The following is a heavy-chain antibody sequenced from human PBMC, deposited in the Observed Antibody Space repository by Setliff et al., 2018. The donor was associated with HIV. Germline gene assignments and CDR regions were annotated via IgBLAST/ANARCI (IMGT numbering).Heavy chain of an antibody. Sequence: SETLSLTCTVSGGSISGYYWSWVRQPPEKRLELIGFIHYSGSSDYNPSLKSRITISVDMSRNQFSLVLSSVTAADTAVYYCARFQAWQLGRRGGYYYYMYVWGKGTTVTVSS. CDR1: GGSISGYY. V-gene: IGHV4-59*01. CDR2: IHYSGSS. J-gene: IGHJ6*03. D-gene: IGHD1-1*01. CDR3: ARFQAWQLGRRGGYYYYMYV.